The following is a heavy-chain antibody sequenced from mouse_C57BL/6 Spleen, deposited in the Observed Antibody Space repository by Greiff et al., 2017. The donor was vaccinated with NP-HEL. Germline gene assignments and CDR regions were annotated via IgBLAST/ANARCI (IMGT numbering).Heavy chain of an antibody. CDR2: IYPGDGDT. V-gene: IGHV1-82*01. Sequence: VQLQQSGPELVKPGASVKISCKASGYAFSSSWMNWVKQRPGKGLEWIGRIYPGDGDTNYNGKFKGKATLTADKSSSTAYMQLSSLTSEDSAVYFCARTDYGTGWYFDVWGKGTTVTVSS. J-gene: IGHJ1*03. CDR1: GYAFSSSW. D-gene: IGHD1-1*01. CDR3: ARTDYGTGWYFDV.